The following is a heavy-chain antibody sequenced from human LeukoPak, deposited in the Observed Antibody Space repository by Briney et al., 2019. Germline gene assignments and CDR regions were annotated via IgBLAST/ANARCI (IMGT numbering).Heavy chain of an antibody. CDR3: ARDSESFDGMDV. D-gene: IGHD5-24*01. Sequence: PSATLSLTCTVSGGSISSYWWSWIRQPPGKGLEWIGYIYYSGSTYYNPSLKSRLTISLDTSKNQFSLKLSSVTAADTAVYYCARDSESFDGMDVWGQGTTVTVSS. J-gene: IGHJ6*02. CDR1: GGSISSYW. CDR2: IYYSGST. V-gene: IGHV4-59*06.